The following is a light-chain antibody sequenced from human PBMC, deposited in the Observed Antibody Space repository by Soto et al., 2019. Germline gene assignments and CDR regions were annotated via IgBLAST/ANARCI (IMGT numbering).Light chain of an antibody. V-gene: IGLV2-8*01. Sequence: QSALTQPPSASGSPGQSVTISCTGTSSDIGGYNFVSWYQQHPGKAPELMIYDVTKRPSGVPDRFSGSKSGNTASLTVSGLQAEDEADYYCASYAGVNNLLFGGGTKLTVL. CDR3: ASYAGVNNLL. CDR2: DVT. CDR1: SSDIGGYNF. J-gene: IGLJ2*01.